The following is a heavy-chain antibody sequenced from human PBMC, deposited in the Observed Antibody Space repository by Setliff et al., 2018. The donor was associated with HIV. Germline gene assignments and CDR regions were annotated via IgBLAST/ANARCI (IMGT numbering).Heavy chain of an antibody. D-gene: IGHD2-15*01. J-gene: IGHJ4*02. CDR2: INPNSGAT. Sequence: ASVKVSCKASGYTFTDYFVHWVRQAPGQGLEWMGWINPNSGATNYVQDFQGRVTMTRDTSINTVYMELTSLRSDDTAIYYCARSATFLEVGVAKWGPGMLVTVSS. CDR3: ARSATFLEVGVAK. V-gene: IGHV1-2*02. CDR1: GYTFTDYF.